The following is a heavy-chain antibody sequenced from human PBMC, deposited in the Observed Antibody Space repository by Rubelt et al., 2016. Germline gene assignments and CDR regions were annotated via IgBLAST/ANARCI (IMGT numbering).Heavy chain of an antibody. CDR3: ARDRNGLRPPGVGGMDV. J-gene: IGHJ6*02. CDR1: RYW. Sequence: RYWMHWVRQAPGKGLVWVSRINTDGSTSYADSVKGRFTISRDYGKNTLHLQMNSLRAEDTAVYYCARDRNGLRPPGVGGMDVWGQGTTVTVSS. V-gene: IGHV3-74*01. CDR2: INTDGST. D-gene: IGHD5-12*01.